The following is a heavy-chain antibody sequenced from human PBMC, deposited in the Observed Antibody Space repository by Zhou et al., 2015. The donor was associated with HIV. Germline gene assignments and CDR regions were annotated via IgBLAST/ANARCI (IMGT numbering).Heavy chain of an antibody. CDR3: ATVLKNFYESSGYMPI. D-gene: IGHD3-22*01. CDR2: FDPDDGET. Sequence: QVQLVQSGAEVKKPGASVQVSCKVSGYTLSTLSIHWVRQTPGKGLECLATFDPDDGETVYAQRFQGRITMTADTSTDTVYMELSSLRSDDTAILFCATVLKNFYESSGYMPIWGQGTLLTVSS. J-gene: IGHJ4*02. V-gene: IGHV1-24*01. CDR1: GYTLSTLS.